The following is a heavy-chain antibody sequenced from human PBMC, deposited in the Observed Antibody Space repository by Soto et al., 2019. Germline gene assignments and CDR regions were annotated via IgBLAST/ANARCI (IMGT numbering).Heavy chain of an antibody. D-gene: IGHD6-19*01. CDR3: AAGVAVAGSYYYGMDV. J-gene: IGHJ6*02. CDR2: IVVGSGNT. Sequence: ASVKVSCKASGFTFTSSAVQWVRQARGQRLEWIGWIVVGSGNTNYAQKFQERVTITRDMSTSTAYMELSSLRSEDTAVYYCAAGVAVAGSYYYGMDVWGQGTTVTVSS. CDR1: GFTFTSSA. V-gene: IGHV1-58*01.